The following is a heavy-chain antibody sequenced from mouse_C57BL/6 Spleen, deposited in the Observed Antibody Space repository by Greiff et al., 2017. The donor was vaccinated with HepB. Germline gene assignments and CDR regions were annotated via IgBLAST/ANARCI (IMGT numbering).Heavy chain of an antibody. D-gene: IGHD4-1*01. Sequence: EVQLVESGGGLVKPGGSLKLSCAASGFTFSDYGMHWVRQAPEKGLEWVAYISSGSSTINYADTVKGRFTISRDNAKNTLFLQMTSLRSEDTAMYYCARPSGTGFAYWGQGTLVTVSA. V-gene: IGHV5-17*01. J-gene: IGHJ3*01. CDR3: ARPSGTGFAY. CDR2: ISSGSSTI. CDR1: GFTFSDYG.